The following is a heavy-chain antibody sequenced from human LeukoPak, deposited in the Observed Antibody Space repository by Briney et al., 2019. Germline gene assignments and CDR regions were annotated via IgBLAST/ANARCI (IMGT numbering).Heavy chain of an antibody. CDR3: AREVGYSSGQIDY. CDR1: GFTFSSNY. D-gene: IGHD6-19*01. Sequence: GGSLRLSCAAPGFTFSSNYMSWVRQAPGKGLEWVSVIYSGGSTYYADSVKGRFTISRDNSKNTLYLQMNSLRAEDTAVYYCAREVGYSSGQIDYWGQGTLVTVSS. V-gene: IGHV3-53*01. J-gene: IGHJ4*02. CDR2: IYSGGST.